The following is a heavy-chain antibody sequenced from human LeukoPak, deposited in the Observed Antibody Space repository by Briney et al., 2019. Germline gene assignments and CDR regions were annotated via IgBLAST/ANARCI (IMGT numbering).Heavy chain of an antibody. D-gene: IGHD2-15*01. CDR1: GFTFNAYN. CDR3: AGSGRNWYFDL. V-gene: IGHV1-2*02. J-gene: IGHJ2*01. Sequence: ASVKVSCKASGFTFNAYNIHWVRQAPGQGLEWMGWINPKSGGANYAQKFQGRVTMTWDTSISTAYMELSRLRSDDTAVYYCAGSGRNWYFDLWGRGTLVTVSS. CDR2: INPKSGGA.